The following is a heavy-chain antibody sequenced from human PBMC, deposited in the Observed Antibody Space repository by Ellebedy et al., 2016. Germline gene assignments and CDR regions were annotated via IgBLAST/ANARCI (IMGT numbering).Heavy chain of an antibody. CDR1: GGSISRYY. J-gene: IGHJ4*02. Sequence: SETLSLTCTVSGGSISRYYWSWIRQPPGRGLDWIGHIYYTGTTNYNPSLQSRVTISLDTSNNQFSLRLTSVTAADKAVYYCASRGGVSFGERPIDYWGQGTLVTVSS. V-gene: IGHV4-59*01. D-gene: IGHD3-10*01. CDR2: IYYTGTT. CDR3: ASRGGVSFGERPIDY.